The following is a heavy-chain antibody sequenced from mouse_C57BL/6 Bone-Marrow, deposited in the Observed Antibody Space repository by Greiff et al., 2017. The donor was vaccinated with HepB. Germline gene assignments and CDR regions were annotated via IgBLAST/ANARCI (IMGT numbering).Heavy chain of an antibody. CDR2: IWSDGST. D-gene: IGHD1-1*02. J-gene: IGHJ2*01. CDR3: ARHGGGGDYFDY. CDR1: GFSLTSYG. Sequence: VQLVESGPGLVAPSQRLSITCTVSGFSLTSYGVHWVRQPPGKGLEWLVVIWSDGSTTYNSALKSRLSISKDNSKSQVFLKMNSHQTDDTAMYYCARHGGGGDYFDYWGQGTTLTVSS. V-gene: IGHV2-6-1*01.